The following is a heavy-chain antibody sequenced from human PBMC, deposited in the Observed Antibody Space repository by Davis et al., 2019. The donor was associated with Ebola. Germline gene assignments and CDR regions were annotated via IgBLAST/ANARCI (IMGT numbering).Heavy chain of an antibody. J-gene: IGHJ4*02. V-gene: IGHV3-20*01. CDR3: VRGHIGSPFDH. D-gene: IGHD2-21*01. CDR1: AFLSDDHG. CDR2: INWNGGST. Sequence: GESLKISCAGSAFLSDDHGMSWVRQAPGKGLEWISSINWNGGSTEYAESVRGRFTISRDNAKNSLFLQMNSLRADDTALYHCVRGHIGSPFDHWGQGTQVTVSS.